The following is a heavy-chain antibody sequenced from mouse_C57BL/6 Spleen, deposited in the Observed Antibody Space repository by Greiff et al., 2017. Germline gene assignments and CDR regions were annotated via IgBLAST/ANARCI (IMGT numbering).Heavy chain of an antibody. Sequence: QVHVKQSGAELVKPGASVKISCKASGYAFSSYWMNWVKQRPGQGLEWIGQIYPGDGDTNYNGKFKGKATLTADKSSSTAYMQLSSLTSEDSAVYFCARSGSSPSDVWGTGTTVTVSS. CDR3: ARSGSSPSDV. V-gene: IGHV1-80*01. D-gene: IGHD1-1*01. CDR2: IYPGDGDT. J-gene: IGHJ1*03. CDR1: GYAFSSYW.